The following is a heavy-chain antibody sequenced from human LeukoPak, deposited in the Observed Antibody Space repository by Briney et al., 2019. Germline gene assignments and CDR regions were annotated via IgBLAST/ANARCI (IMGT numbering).Heavy chain of an antibody. CDR3: ARGSTYSSGWYPDY. Sequence: SETLSLTCTVSGGSISSYYWSWIRQPPGKGLEWIGYIFYSGSTNYNPSLKSRVTISVDTSKNQFSLKLSSVTAADTAVYYCARGSTYSSGWYPDYWGQGTLVTVSS. CDR1: GGSISSYY. V-gene: IGHV4-59*01. CDR2: IFYSGST. J-gene: IGHJ4*02. D-gene: IGHD6-19*01.